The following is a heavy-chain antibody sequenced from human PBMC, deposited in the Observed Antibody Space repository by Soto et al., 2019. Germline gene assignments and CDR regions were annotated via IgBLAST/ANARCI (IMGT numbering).Heavy chain of an antibody. CDR3: ARDCEAMDV. CDR2: IWFDGRKT. D-gene: IGHD2-21*01. J-gene: IGHJ6*02. V-gene: IGHV3-33*01. CDR1: GFTFSSYG. Sequence: QVQLVESGGGVVQPGRSLRLSCVASGFTFSSYGMHWVRQAPDKGLEWVAVIWFDGRKTYYADSVKGRFTISRDNSKKTLYLQMNILSVADTAVYHCARDCEAMDVWGQWTTVTVSS.